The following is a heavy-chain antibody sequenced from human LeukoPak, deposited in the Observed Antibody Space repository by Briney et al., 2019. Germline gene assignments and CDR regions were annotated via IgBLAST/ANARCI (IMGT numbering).Heavy chain of an antibody. V-gene: IGHV3-7*03. CDR1: GFISSSYW. D-gene: IGHD3-10*01. CDR2: IKQDGSER. Sequence: GGSLRLSCAASGFISSSYWMSWVRQAPGKGLEWVANIKQDGSERYYGDSVKGRFPISRDNAKNSLYLQMNSLRAEDTAVYYCAREFFGRVYGSGSSYVNFDYWGQGTLVTVSS. J-gene: IGHJ4*02. CDR3: AREFFGRVYGSGSSYVNFDY.